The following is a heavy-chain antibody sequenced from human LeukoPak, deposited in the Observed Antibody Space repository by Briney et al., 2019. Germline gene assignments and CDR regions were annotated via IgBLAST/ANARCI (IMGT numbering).Heavy chain of an antibody. J-gene: IGHJ3*02. CDR1: GVSVTSYY. D-gene: IGHD4-23*01. CDR3: ARDPDYGAKGSDI. V-gene: IGHV4-4*07. Sequence: SETLSLTCTVSGVSVTSYYWSWIRQPAGKGLEWIGRIYTSGGTNYNPSLKSRVTMSVDTSNNQFSLKLTSVTAADTAVYYCARDPDYGAKGSDIWGQGTMVTVSS. CDR2: IYTSGGT.